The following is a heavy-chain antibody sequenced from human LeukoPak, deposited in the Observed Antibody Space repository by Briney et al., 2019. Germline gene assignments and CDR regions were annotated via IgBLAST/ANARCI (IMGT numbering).Heavy chain of an antibody. D-gene: IGHD2-2*01. CDR3: ARGYCSSATCRHFDY. Sequence: ASVKVSCKASGYAFTNYAISWVRQAPGQGLKWMGWIRVYNGKTNYAQKLQGRVSMTADTSTTTAYMELRSLRSDDTAVYYCARGYCSSATCRHFDYWGQGALVTVSS. CDR1: GYAFTNYA. V-gene: IGHV1-18*01. J-gene: IGHJ4*02. CDR2: IRVYNGKT.